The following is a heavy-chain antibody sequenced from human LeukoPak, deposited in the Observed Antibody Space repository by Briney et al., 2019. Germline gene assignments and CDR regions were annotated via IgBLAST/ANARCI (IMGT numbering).Heavy chain of an antibody. Sequence: GGSLRLSCAASEFTFSSYSMNWVRQAPGKGLEWVSYISSSSSTIYYADSVKGRFTISRDNAKNSLYLQMNSLRAEDTAVYYCARDIEQDVWASGHYYHYMDVWGRGTTVSVSS. CDR2: ISSSSSTI. D-gene: IGHD6-19*01. CDR3: ARDIEQDVWASGHYYHYMDV. CDR1: EFTFSSYS. J-gene: IGHJ6*03. V-gene: IGHV3-48*04.